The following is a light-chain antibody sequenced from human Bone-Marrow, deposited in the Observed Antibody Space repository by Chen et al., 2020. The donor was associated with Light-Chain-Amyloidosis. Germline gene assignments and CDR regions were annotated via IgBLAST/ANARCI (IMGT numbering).Light chain of an antibody. J-gene: IGLJ3*02. CDR1: NIGSTS. CDR3: QVWDRSSDHPV. Sequence: SYVLTQPSSVSVAPGQTATIACGGNNIGSTSVHWYQQTPGQAPLLVVYDDSDRPSGIPVRLSGSDAGTTATLTSSRVEAGDEADDCCQVWDRSSDHPVFGGGTKLTVL. CDR2: DDS. V-gene: IGLV3-21*02.